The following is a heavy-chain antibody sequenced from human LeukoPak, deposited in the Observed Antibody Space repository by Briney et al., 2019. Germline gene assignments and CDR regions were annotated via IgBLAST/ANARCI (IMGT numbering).Heavy chain of an antibody. V-gene: IGHV3-13*01. CDR3: ARGGSGSYGYYYYGMDV. Sequence: GGSLRLSCAASGFTFGSYDMHWVRQATGKGLEWVSAIGTAGDTYYPGSVKGRFTISRENAKNSLYLQMNSLRAGDTAVYYCARGGSGSYGYYYYGMDVWGQGTTVTVSS. CDR1: GFTFGSYD. CDR2: IGTAGDT. D-gene: IGHD3-10*01. J-gene: IGHJ6*02.